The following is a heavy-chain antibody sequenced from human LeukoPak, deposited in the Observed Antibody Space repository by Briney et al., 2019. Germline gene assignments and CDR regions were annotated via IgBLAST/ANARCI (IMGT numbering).Heavy chain of an antibody. D-gene: IGHD4-17*01. V-gene: IGHV3-48*03. Sequence: AGGSLRLSCAASGFTFSSYEMNWVRQAPGKGLEWVSYISTTGSSIYYADSVKGRFTISRDNVKNLLYLQMNSLRAEDTAVYYCAKGASNTVTTRTFDYWGQGTLVTVSS. CDR2: ISTTGSSI. CDR3: AKGASNTVTTRTFDY. CDR1: GFTFSSYE. J-gene: IGHJ4*02.